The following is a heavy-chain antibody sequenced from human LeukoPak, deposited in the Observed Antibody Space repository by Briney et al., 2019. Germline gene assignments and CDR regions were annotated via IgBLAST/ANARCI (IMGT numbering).Heavy chain of an antibody. J-gene: IGHJ4*02. V-gene: IGHV1-18*01. Sequence: ASVKLSCKASGYTFTSYGFTWVRQAPGQGLEWMGWVSAYNGNTNYAQNLQGRVTMTTDTSTSTAYMELRSLRSDDPAVYYCARFYYYGSGSYYNFDYWGQGTLVTVSS. CDR3: ARFYYYGSGSYYNFDY. D-gene: IGHD3-10*01. CDR2: VSAYNGNT. CDR1: GYTFTSYG.